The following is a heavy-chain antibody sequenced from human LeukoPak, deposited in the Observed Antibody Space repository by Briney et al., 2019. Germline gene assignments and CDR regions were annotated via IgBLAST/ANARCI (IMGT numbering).Heavy chain of an antibody. CDR3: ARVDSSGYYFVY. V-gene: IGHV1-8*01. D-gene: IGHD3-22*01. CDR1: GYTFTSYD. J-gene: IGHJ4*02. Sequence: ASVKVSCKASGYTFTSYDINWVRQATGQGLEWMGWMNPNSGNTGYAQKFQGRVTMTRNTSISTAYMELSSLRSEDTAAYYCARVDSSGYYFVYWGQGTLVTVSS. CDR2: MNPNSGNT.